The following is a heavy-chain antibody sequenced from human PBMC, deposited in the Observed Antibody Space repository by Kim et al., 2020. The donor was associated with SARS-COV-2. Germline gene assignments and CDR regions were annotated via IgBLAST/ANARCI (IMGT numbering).Heavy chain of an antibody. CDR1: GGSISSYY. CDR3: ARGSMVRGVMP. Sequence: SETLSLTCTGSGGSISSYYWSWIRQPPGKGLEWIGYIYYSGSTNYNPSLKSRVTISVDTSKNQFSLKLSSVTAADTAVYYCARGSMVRGVMPWGQGTLVTVSS. J-gene: IGHJ4*02. V-gene: IGHV4-59*13. D-gene: IGHD3-10*01. CDR2: IYYSGST.